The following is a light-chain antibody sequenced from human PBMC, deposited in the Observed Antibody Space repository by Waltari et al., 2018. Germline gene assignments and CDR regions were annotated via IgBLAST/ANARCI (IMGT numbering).Light chain of an antibody. V-gene: IGKV3-20*01. CDR1: QTITGSW. CDR3: QQYDGSSVT. J-gene: IGKJ4*01. Sequence: EVVLKQSPGTLSLSPGERATLSCRASQTITGSWLTWYQQKPGQAPRLLIYGASTRVTGIPDRFSGSGSGTDFTLTIGRLEPEDFAVYYCQQYDGSSVTFGGGTKMEIK. CDR2: GAS.